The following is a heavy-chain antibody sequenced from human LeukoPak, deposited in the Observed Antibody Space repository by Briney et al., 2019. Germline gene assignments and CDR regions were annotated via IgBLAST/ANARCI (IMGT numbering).Heavy chain of an antibody. V-gene: IGHV1-18*01. Sequence: ASVKVSCKASGYTFNSYGISWVRQAPGQGLEWMGWISAHNGNTNYEEKVQGRVTMTTDTSTSTAYMELRSLRSDDTAVYHCARDKGTVATYYYYYMDVWGKGTTVTVSS. CDR1: GYTFNSYG. J-gene: IGHJ6*03. D-gene: IGHD6-19*01. CDR2: ISAHNGNT. CDR3: ARDKGTVATYYYYYMDV.